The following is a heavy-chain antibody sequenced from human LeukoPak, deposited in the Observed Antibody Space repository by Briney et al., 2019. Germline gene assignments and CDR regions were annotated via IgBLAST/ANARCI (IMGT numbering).Heavy chain of an antibody. CDR2: TYYRSKWYN. CDR1: GDSVSSNSAA. CDR3: ARLLWFGELSFGYYYGMDV. J-gene: IGHJ6*02. V-gene: IGHV6-1*01. Sequence: SQTLSLTCVISGDSVSSNSAAWNWIRQSPSRGLEWLGRTYYRSKWYNDYAVSVKSRITINPDTSKNQFSLQLNSVTPEDTAVYYCARLLWFGELSFGYYYGMDVWGQGTTVTVSS. D-gene: IGHD3-10*01.